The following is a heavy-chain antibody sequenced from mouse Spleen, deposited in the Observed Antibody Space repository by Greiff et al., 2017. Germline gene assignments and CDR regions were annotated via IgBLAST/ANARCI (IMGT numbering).Heavy chain of an antibody. Sequence: QVQLQQPGAELVKPGASVKMSCKASGYTFTSYWITWVKQRPGQGLEWIGDIYPGSGSTNYNEKFKSKATLTVDTSSSTAYMQLSSLTSEDSAVYYCAREGHRVYYFDYWGQGTTLTVSS. CDR2: IYPGSGST. V-gene: IGHV1-55*01. CDR3: AREGHRVYYFDY. CDR1: GYTFTSYW. J-gene: IGHJ2*01. D-gene: IGHD3-1*01.